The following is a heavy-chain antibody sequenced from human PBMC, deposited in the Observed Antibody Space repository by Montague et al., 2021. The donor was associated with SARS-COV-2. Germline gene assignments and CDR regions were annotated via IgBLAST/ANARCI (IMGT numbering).Heavy chain of an antibody. D-gene: IGHD3-3*01. V-gene: IGHV4-61*02. CDR1: GDSTTSKTHY. CDR3: ARDSPHFDFWRGHYGDKYYMDI. CDR2: LLTSGAT. J-gene: IGHJ6*03. Sequence: TLSLTCTVSGDSTTSKTHYWDWVRQPAGKGLEWIGRLLTSGATNFNPSLKSRLTISRDTSKNEVYLKLSSVTAADTAVYYCARDSPHFDFWRGHYGDKYYMDIWGKGTTVTVS.